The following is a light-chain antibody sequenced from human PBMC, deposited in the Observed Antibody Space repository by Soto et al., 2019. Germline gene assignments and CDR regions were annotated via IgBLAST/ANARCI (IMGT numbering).Light chain of an antibody. J-gene: IGKJ1*01. V-gene: IGKV3-15*01. CDR1: QSVSTD. CDR3: QQYNDWPRT. Sequence: DIVLTQSPVTLSASPGESATLSCRASQSVSTDLAWYQQRPGQAPRLLLYGAYMRAVGIPARFSGSGSGAEFTLTIRSLQSEYFALYFCQQYNDWPRTFGQGTKVDIK. CDR2: GAY.